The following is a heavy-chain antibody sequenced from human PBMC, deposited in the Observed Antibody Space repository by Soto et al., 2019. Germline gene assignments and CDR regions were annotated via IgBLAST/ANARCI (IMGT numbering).Heavy chain of an antibody. D-gene: IGHD5-12*01. Sequence: QVQLVQSGAEVKKPGSSVKVSCKASGGTFSSYAISWVRQAPGQGLEWMGGIIPIFGTVNYPQKFQGRVTITADESTSTAYMELSSLRSEDTAVYYCARGNHRWLQLWYFDLSGRGTLVTVSS. J-gene: IGHJ2*01. V-gene: IGHV1-69*12. CDR1: GGTFSSYA. CDR3: ARGNHRWLQLWYFDL. CDR2: IIPIFGTV.